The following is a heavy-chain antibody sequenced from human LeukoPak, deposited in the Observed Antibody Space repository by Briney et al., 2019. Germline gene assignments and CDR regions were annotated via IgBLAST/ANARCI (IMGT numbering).Heavy chain of an antibody. J-gene: IGHJ4*02. D-gene: IGHD6-13*01. CDR2: ISGSGGST. V-gene: IGHV3-23*01. CDR3: AKDRHSSSWYYFDY. Sequence: PGGSLRLSCAASGFTFSSYAMSWVRQAPGKGLEWVSAISGSGGSTYYADSVKGRFTISRDNSKNTLYLQMNSLRAEDTVVYYCAKDRHSSSWYYFDYWGQGTLVTVSS. CDR1: GFTFSSYA.